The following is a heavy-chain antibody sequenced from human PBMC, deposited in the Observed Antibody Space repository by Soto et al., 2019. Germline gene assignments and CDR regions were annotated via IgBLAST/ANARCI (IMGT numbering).Heavy chain of an antibody. Sequence: GGSLRLSCEGSGFIFGYYGVHWVRQAPGRGLEWVTAISSSGDNEFYADSVKGRFTISRDNSRNTMYVQIHSLTSEGTAVYYCAWTNYDSGGFPDAFDLWGQGTMVTVSS. CDR1: GFIFGYYG. CDR2: ISSSGDNE. CDR3: AWTNYDSGGFPDAFDL. J-gene: IGHJ3*01. D-gene: IGHD3-22*01. V-gene: IGHV3-30*03.